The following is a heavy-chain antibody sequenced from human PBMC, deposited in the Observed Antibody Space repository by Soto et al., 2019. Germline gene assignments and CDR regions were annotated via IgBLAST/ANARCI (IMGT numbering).Heavy chain of an antibody. D-gene: IGHD2-21*01. CDR3: ARGNVVAIDY. CDR2: IYYSGST. V-gene: IGHV4-59*12. J-gene: IGHJ4*02. CDR1: GGSISSYY. Sequence: SETLSLTCAVSGGSISSYYWSWIRQPPGKGLEWIGYIYYSGSTNYNPSLKSRVTISVDRSKNQFSLKLSSVTAADTAVYYCARGNVVAIDYWGQGTLVTVSS.